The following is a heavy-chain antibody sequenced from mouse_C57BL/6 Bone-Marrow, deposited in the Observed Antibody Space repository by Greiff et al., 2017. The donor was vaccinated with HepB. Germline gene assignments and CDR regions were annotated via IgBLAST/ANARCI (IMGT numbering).Heavy chain of an antibody. Sequence: VQLQQSGPVLVKPGASVKMSCKASGYTFTDYYMNWVKQSHGKSLEWIGVINPYNGGTSYNQKFKGKATLTVDKSSSTAYMELNSLTSEDSAVYYCARRGSSYGYAMDYWGQGTSVTVSS. V-gene: IGHV1-19*01. CDR2: INPYNGGT. J-gene: IGHJ4*01. D-gene: IGHD1-1*01. CDR3: ARRGSSYGYAMDY. CDR1: GYTFTDYY.